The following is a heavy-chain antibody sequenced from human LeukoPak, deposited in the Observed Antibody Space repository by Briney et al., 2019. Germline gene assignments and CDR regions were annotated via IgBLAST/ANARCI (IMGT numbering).Heavy chain of an antibody. J-gene: IGHJ4*02. D-gene: IGHD3-9*01. Sequence: ASVKVSCKASGYTFTNYGISWVRQAPGQGLEWMGWISAYNGDTNYAQEFQGRVTMTTDTSTSTAYMDLRSLRSDDTAVYYCARRYFDWDENLGLDYWGQGTLVTVSS. CDR1: GYTFTNYG. CDR2: ISAYNGDT. CDR3: ARRYFDWDENLGLDY. V-gene: IGHV1-18*01.